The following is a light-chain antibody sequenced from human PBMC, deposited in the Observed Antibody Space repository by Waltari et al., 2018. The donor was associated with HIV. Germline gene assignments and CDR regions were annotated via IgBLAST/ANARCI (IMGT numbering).Light chain of an antibody. CDR1: QSVNNKY. J-gene: IGKJ3*01. CDR3: QQYDSSPLFT. V-gene: IGKV3-20*01. CDR2: GTS. Sequence: EIVLTQSPGPLSLSPGERATLSCRASQSVNNKYLAWYQQKPGQAPRLLIYGTSSRATGIPDRFSGSGSGTDFTLSISRLEPEDFAVYYCQQYDSSPLFTFGPGTKVEIK.